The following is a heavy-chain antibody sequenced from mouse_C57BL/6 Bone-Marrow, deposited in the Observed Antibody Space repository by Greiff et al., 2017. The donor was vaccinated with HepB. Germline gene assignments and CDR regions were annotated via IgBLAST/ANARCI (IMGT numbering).Heavy chain of an antibody. CDR3: ASGVTTVWYFDV. D-gene: IGHD1-1*01. CDR2: ILPGSGST. CDR1: GYTFTGYW. J-gene: IGHJ1*03. V-gene: IGHV1-9*01. Sequence: VQLQQSGAELMKPGASVKLSCKATGYTFTGYWIEWVKQRPGHGLEWIGEILPGSGSTNYNEKFKGKATLTADKSSSTAYMELRSLTSEDSAVYFCASGVTTVWYFDVWGTGTTVTVSS.